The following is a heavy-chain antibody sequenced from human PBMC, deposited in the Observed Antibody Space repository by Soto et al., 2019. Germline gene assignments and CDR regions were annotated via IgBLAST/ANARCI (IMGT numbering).Heavy chain of an antibody. J-gene: IGHJ2*01. CDR1: GFTFSSYW. CDR2: INSDGSST. Sequence: EVQLVESGGGLVQPGGSLRLSCAASGFTFSSYWMHWVRQAPGKGLVWVSRINSDGSSTSYADSVKGRFTISRDNAMNTLYLQMNSLRAEDTAVYYCARGGSLNWYFDLWGRGTLVTVSS. D-gene: IGHD1-26*01. CDR3: ARGGSLNWYFDL. V-gene: IGHV3-74*01.